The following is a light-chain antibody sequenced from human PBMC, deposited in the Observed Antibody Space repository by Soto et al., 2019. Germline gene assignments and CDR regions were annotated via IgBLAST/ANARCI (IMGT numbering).Light chain of an antibody. CDR1: EDINSR. V-gene: IGKV1-12*01. CDR3: QQADSFPIT. CDR2: AAF. J-gene: IGKJ5*01. Sequence: DIQMTQSPSSVSASVGDRVTISCRASEDINSRLAWYQQKPGNAPKLLIYAAFILQSGVQSRFSGYGSVTDFTLSISSLQPEDFATYYCQQADSFPITFGQRTRLEIK.